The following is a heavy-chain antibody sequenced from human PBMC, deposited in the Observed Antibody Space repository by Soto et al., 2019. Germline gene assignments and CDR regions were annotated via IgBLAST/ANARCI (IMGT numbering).Heavy chain of an antibody. Sequence: GASVKVSCKASGGTFSSYAISWVRQAPGQGLEWMGGIIPIFGTANYAQKFQGRVTITADESTSTSYMELSSLRSEDTAVYYCAMGFIAADTVGQNNWFDPWGQGTLVTVSS. J-gene: IGHJ5*02. CDR3: AMGFIAADTVGQNNWFDP. CDR1: GGTFSSYA. CDR2: IIPIFGTA. D-gene: IGHD6-13*01. V-gene: IGHV1-69*13.